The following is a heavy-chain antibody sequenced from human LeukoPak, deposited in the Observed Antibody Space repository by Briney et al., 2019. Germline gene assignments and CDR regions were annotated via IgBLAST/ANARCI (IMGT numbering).Heavy chain of an antibody. CDR1: GFTFSSYS. CDR2: ISSSSSYI. Sequence: TGGSLRLSCAASGFTFSSYSMNWVRQAPGKGLEWVSSISSSSSYIYYADSVKGRFTISRDNAKNSLYLPMNSLRAEDTAVYYCASGRRIAAAGLYYFDYWGQGTLVTVSS. CDR3: ASGRRIAAAGLYYFDY. D-gene: IGHD6-13*01. J-gene: IGHJ4*02. V-gene: IGHV3-21*01.